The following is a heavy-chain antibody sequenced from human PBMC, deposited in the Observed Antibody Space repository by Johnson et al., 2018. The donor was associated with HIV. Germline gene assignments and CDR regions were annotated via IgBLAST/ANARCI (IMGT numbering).Heavy chain of an antibody. Sequence: QVQLVESGGGVVQPGRSLRLSCAASGFTLSSYGTHWVRQAPGKGLEWVAGLWYDGSGTSYADSVKGRFTISRDNDKNTLYLQMNRLRVDDTAVYYCAREGPSERAGFDIWGQGTMVTVSS. CDR1: GFTLSSYG. J-gene: IGHJ3*02. CDR3: AREGPSERAGFDI. V-gene: IGHV3-33*01. CDR2: LWYDGSGT.